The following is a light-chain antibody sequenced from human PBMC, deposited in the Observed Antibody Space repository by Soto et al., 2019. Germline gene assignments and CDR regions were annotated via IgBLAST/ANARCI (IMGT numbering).Light chain of an antibody. Sequence: QSVLTQPASVSGSPGQSITISCTGTSSDVGRFNYVSWYQQHPDKAPKLVIYEVTNRPSGVSNRFSGSKSGNTASLTISGLQTEDEADYYCSSYTSRSPVVFGGGTKLTVL. J-gene: IGLJ2*01. CDR3: SSYTSRSPVV. V-gene: IGLV2-14*01. CDR1: SSDVGRFNY. CDR2: EVT.